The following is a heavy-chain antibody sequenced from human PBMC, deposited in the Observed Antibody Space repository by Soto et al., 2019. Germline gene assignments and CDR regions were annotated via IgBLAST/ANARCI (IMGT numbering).Heavy chain of an antibody. D-gene: IGHD1-1*01. CDR3: ARGHWQLGGNYYYGRDF. Sequence: SETLSLTCIVSGGSVSRVGFYWSWIRQHPGKGLEWIGFFYDSGSTYYNASLKSRLVISVHTSKNQFSLELSPVTAAASALPYCARGHWQLGGNYYYGRDFPGQGTTVTVS. J-gene: IGHJ6*02. V-gene: IGHV4-31*03. CDR1: GGSVSRVGFY. CDR2: FYDSGST.